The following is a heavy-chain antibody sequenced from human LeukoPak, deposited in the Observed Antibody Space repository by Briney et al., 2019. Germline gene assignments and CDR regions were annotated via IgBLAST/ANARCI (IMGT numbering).Heavy chain of an antibody. V-gene: IGHV3-20*04. J-gene: IGHJ4*02. CDR2: INWIGGST. CDR3: ARKGSTSRTGENYFDY. D-gene: IGHD2-2*01. CDR1: GFTFDDYG. Sequence: GGSLRLSCAAYGFTFDDYGMSWVRQPPGKGLEWVSGINWIGGSTGYTDSVKGRFTISRDNATNSPYLQMNSRRAEDTALDYCARKGSTSRTGENYFDYWGQGTLVTVSS.